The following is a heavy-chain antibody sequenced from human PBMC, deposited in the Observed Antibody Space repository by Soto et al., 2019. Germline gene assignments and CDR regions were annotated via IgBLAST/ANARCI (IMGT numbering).Heavy chain of an antibody. CDR2: ISAYNGNT. Sequence: ASVKGSCKASGYTFTSYGISWVRQAPGQGLEWMGWISAYNGNTNYAQKLQGRVTMTTDTSTSTAYMELRSLRSDDTAVYYCARTRGYCSGGSCFGRDNNWFDPWGQGSLVTVSP. CDR3: ARTRGYCSGGSCFGRDNNWFDP. V-gene: IGHV1-18*04. CDR1: GYTFTSYG. D-gene: IGHD2-15*01. J-gene: IGHJ5*02.